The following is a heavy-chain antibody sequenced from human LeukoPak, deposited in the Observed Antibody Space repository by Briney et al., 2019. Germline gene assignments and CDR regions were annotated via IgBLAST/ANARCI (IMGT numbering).Heavy chain of an antibody. CDR2: TYYRSKWYN. D-gene: IGHD2-15*01. Sequence: SQTLSLTCAISGDSVSSDRVTWNWIRQSPSRGLEWLGRTYYRSKWYNDYADFVSGRISVNADTSKSQFSLQLNYVTPEDTAVYYCAIELHGSHLSRFDYWGQGTLVTVSS. J-gene: IGHJ4*02. V-gene: IGHV6-1*01. CDR3: AIELHGSHLSRFDY. CDR1: GDSVSSDRVT.